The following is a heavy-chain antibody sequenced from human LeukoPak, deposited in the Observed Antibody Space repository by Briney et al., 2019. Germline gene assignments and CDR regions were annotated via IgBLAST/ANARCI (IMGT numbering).Heavy chain of an antibody. V-gene: IGHV3-7*02. D-gene: IGHD3-10*01. CDR1: GFTFNNYA. CDR2: TKQDGSEK. J-gene: IGHJ6*02. CDR3: IPSSLGRGGIDYALDV. Sequence: GGSLRLSCAASGFTFNNYAMSWVRQAPGKGLEWVATTKQDGSEKYYVDSVKGRFTISRDNAKNSLYLQMNSLRAEDTAVYYCIPSSLGRGGIDYALDVWGQGTTVTVSS.